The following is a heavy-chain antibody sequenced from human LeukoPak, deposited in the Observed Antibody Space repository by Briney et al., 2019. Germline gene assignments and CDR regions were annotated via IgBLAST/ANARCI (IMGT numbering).Heavy chain of an antibody. J-gene: IGHJ6*02. CDR3: AREGRFLEWAYGMDV. V-gene: IGHV4-59*08. D-gene: IGHD3-3*01. CDR1: GVSISSYY. Sequence: SETLSLTCTVSGVSISSYYWSWLRQPPGKGLEWIGYIYYSGSTNYNPSLKSRVTISVDTSKNQFSLKLSSVTAADTAVYYCAREGRFLEWAYGMDVWGQGTTVTVSS. CDR2: IYYSGST.